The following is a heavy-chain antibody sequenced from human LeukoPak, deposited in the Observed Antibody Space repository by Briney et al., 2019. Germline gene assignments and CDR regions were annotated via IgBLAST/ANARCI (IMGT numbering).Heavy chain of an antibody. CDR3: ARRNAMDV. Sequence: GGSLRLSCAASGFTFRSYGMHWVRQAPGKGLEWVAVIWYDGSNKYYVDSVKGRFTISRDNAKSSLYLQMNSLRAEDTAVYYCARRNAMDVWGQGTTVIVFS. CDR2: IWYDGSNK. CDR1: GFTFRSYG. V-gene: IGHV3-33*03. J-gene: IGHJ6*02.